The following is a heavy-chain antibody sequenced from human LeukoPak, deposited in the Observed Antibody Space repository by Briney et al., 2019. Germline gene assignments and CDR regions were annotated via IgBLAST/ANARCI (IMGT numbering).Heavy chain of an antibody. V-gene: IGHV3-23*01. CDR1: GFTFSSYA. D-gene: IGHD1-1*01. J-gene: IGHJ3*02. Sequence: GSLRLSCAASGFTFSSYAMSWVRQAPGKGLEWVSAISGSGGKTYYADSVKGRFTISRDNSKNTLYLQMGSLRAEDMAVYYCARDRGDTDYNWNDALDIWGQGTMVTVSS. CDR3: ARDRGDTDYNWNDALDI. CDR2: ISGSGGKT.